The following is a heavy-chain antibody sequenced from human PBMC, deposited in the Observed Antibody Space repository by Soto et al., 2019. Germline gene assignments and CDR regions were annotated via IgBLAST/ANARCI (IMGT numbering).Heavy chain of an antibody. D-gene: IGHD3-22*01. Sequence: GGSLRLSCAASGFTFSSYSMNWVRQAPGKGLEWVSSISSSSSYIYYADSVKGRFTISRDNAKNPLYLQMNSLRAEDTAVYYCARECEYYDSSGYYYSTTPCDYWGQGTLVTVSS. CDR3: ARECEYYDSSGYYYSTTPCDY. CDR2: ISSSSSYI. V-gene: IGHV3-21*01. J-gene: IGHJ4*02. CDR1: GFTFSSYS.